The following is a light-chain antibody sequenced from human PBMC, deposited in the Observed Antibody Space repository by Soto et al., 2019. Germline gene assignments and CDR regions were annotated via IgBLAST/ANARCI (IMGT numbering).Light chain of an antibody. CDR3: SSYTSSSNPYV. CDR1: SSDVGGYNY. Sequence: QSALTQPASVSGSPGQSITISCTGTSSDVGGYNYVSWYQHHPGKAPKLMIYDVSNRPSGVSNRFSGSKSGNTASLTISGLQAEDEAEYCCSSYTSSSNPYVFGTGTKVTVL. CDR2: DVS. J-gene: IGLJ1*01. V-gene: IGLV2-14*03.